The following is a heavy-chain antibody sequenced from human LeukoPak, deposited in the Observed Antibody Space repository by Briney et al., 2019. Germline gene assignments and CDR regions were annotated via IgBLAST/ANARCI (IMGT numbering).Heavy chain of an antibody. J-gene: IGHJ3*02. Sequence: GGSLRLSCAASGFTFSSYGMHWVRQAPGKGLEWVAFIRYDGSNKYYADSVKGRFTISRDNSKNTLYLQMNSLRAEDTAVYYCARAYAPNYYDSSGLGLAFDIWGQGTMVTVSS. V-gene: IGHV3-30*02. CDR3: ARAYAPNYYDSSGLGLAFDI. CDR1: GFTFSSYG. CDR2: IRYDGSNK. D-gene: IGHD3-22*01.